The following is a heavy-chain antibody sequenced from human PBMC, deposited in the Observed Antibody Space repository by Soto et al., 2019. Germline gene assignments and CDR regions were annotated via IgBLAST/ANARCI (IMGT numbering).Heavy chain of an antibody. CDR3: ANLRADYGSGADTVYFDT. J-gene: IGHJ4*02. Sequence: PGGSLRLSCTVSGVTFSNYAMNWVRQAPGKGLEWVSSLSGSGGTTYYADSVKGRFIISRDNSKNTLYLLMNSLRAEDTALYYCANLRADYGSGADTVYFDTVGPGALLTAFS. V-gene: IGHV3-23*01. CDR1: GVTFSNYA. D-gene: IGHD3-10*01. CDR2: LSGSGGTT.